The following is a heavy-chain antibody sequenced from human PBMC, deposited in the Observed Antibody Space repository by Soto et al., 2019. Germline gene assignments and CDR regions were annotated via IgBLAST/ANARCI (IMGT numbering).Heavy chain of an antibody. CDR1: GLTFSRSA. D-gene: IGHD4-17*01. Sequence: QVQLVESGGGVVQPGRSLRLSCAASGLTFSRSAMHWVRQAPGKGLEWVAIISHDGRNEYYLDSVKGRFTISRDNSKDTMYLQFSSLRPEDTAVYYCAIDRDEDGVSSSAFDIWGQGTMVTVSS. V-gene: IGHV3-30*04. CDR3: AIDRDEDGVSSSAFDI. CDR2: ISHDGRNE. J-gene: IGHJ3*02.